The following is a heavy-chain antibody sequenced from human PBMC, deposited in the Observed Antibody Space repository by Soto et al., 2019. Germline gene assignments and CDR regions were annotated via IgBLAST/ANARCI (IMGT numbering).Heavy chain of an antibody. V-gene: IGHV3-30*18. J-gene: IGHJ5*02. D-gene: IGHD2-2*01. CDR3: AKAMLGYCSSTSCLNWFDP. CDR2: ISYDGSNK. CDR1: GFTFSSYG. Sequence: GGSLRLSCAASGFTFSSYGMHWVRQAPGKGLDWVAVISYDGSNKYYADSVKGRFTISRDNSKNTLYLQMNSLRAEDTAVYYCAKAMLGYCSSTSCLNWFDPWGQGTLVTVSS.